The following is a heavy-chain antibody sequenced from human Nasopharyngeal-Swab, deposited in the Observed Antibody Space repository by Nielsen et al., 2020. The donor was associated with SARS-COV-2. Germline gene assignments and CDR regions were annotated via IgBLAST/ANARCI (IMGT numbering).Heavy chain of an antibody. CDR1: GFTFSSYA. CDR2: ISVNGAST. J-gene: IGHJ4*02. CDR3: AKEDTAMATYYFDY. V-gene: IGHV3-23*01. Sequence: GVLKISCAASGFTFSSYAMTWVPQAPGKGLEWVSSISVNGASTYYAGSVKGRFTISRDNSKNTLYLQMNSLRAEDTAVYYCAKEDTAMATYYFDYWGQGTLVTVSS. D-gene: IGHD5-18*01.